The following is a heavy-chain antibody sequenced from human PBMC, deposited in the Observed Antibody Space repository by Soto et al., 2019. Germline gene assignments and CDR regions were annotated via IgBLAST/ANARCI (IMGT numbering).Heavy chain of an antibody. Sequence: PSETLSLTCAVYGGSFSGYYWSWIRQPPGKGLEWIGEINHSGSTNYNPSLKSRVTISVDTSKNQFSLKLSSVTAADTAVYYCARGFLEWNYYYGMDVWGQGTTVTVS. CDR2: INHSGST. CDR3: ARGFLEWNYYYGMDV. J-gene: IGHJ6*02. D-gene: IGHD3-3*01. CDR1: GGSFSGYY. V-gene: IGHV4-34*01.